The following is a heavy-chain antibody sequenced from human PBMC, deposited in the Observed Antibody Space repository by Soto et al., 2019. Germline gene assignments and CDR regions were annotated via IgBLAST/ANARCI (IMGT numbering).Heavy chain of an antibody. CDR2: ISAYNGNT. V-gene: IGHV1-18*01. J-gene: IGHJ6*02. CDR1: GYTFTSYG. CDR3: ARGGYCSGGSCYEPYYYYGMDV. D-gene: IGHD2-15*01. Sequence: ASVKVSCKASGYTFTSYGISWVRQAPGQGLEWMGWISAYNGNTNYAQKLQGRVTMTTDTSTSTAYMELRSLRSDDTAVYYCARGGYCSGGSCYEPYYYYGMDVWGQGATVTVSS.